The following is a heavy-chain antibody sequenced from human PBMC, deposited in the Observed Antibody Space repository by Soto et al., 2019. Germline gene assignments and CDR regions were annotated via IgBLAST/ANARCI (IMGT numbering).Heavy chain of an antibody. CDR1: GYTFTSYY. J-gene: IGHJ4*02. CDR3: ARDMGHYDILTGYPYEYYFDY. D-gene: IGHD3-9*01. Sequence: VASVKVSCKASGYTFTSYYMHWVRQAPGQGLEWMGIINPSGGSTSYAQKFQGRVTMTTDTSTSTAYMELRSLRSDDTAVCYCARDMGHYDILTGYPYEYYFDYWGQGTLVTVSS. V-gene: IGHV1-46*01. CDR2: INPSGGST.